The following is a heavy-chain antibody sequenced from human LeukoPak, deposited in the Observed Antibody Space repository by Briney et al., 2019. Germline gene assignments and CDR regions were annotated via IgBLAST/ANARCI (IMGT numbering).Heavy chain of an antibody. V-gene: IGHV3-48*01. CDR3: ARVQAGKRDFDF. CDR1: GFAFSTYS. Sequence: GGSLRLSCTASGFAFSTYSMNWVRQAPGKGLEWVSYIRSDSTIINYAESVKGRFTISRDNAKNSLYLQMNSLRAEDTAVYFCARVQAGKRDFDFWGQGTLVTVSS. CDR2: IRSDSTII. J-gene: IGHJ4*02.